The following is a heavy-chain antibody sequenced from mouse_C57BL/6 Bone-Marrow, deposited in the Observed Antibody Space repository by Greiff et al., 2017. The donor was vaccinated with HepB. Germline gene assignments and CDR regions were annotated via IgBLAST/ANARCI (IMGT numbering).Heavy chain of an antibody. CDR3: ARPLFITTPSAWFAY. CDR2: ISSGSSTI. J-gene: IGHJ3*01. V-gene: IGHV5-17*01. D-gene: IGHD1-1*01. Sequence: EVQRVESGGGLVKPGGSLKLSCAASGFTFSDYGMHWVRQAPEKGLEWVAYISSGSSTIYYADTVKGRFTISRDNAKNTLFLQMTSLRSEDTAMYYCARPLFITTPSAWFAYWGQGTLVTVSA. CDR1: GFTFSDYG.